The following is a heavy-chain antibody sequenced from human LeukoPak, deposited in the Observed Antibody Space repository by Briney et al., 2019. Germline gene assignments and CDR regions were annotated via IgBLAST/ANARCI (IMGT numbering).Heavy chain of an antibody. J-gene: IGHJ6*03. Sequence: SETLSLTCAVSGGSISSSSYYWSWLRQPPGRGLEWIGYIYYSGTHNYDPSLKSRVTISVDTSKNQFSLKLSSVTAADTAVYYCARDHCGGDCDYYYMDVWGKGTTVTVSS. V-gene: IGHV4-61*01. D-gene: IGHD2-21*02. CDR1: GGSISSSSYY. CDR3: ARDHCGGDCDYYYMDV. CDR2: IYYSGTH.